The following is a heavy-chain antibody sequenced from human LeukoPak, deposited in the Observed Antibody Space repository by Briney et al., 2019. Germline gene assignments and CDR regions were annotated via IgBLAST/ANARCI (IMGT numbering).Heavy chain of an antibody. CDR2: VSNSGST. CDR3: AKHRLPAAVFDFDC. D-gene: IGHD6-13*01. Sequence: PSETLSLTCTVSGGSISSSTYYWSWLRQPPGKGLEWIGYVSNSGSTNYNPSLKSRVTISVDTSKIQFSLKLSSGTAADTAIYYCAKHRLPAAVFDFDCWGQGALVTVSS. CDR1: GGSISSSTYY. J-gene: IGHJ4*02. V-gene: IGHV4-61*05.